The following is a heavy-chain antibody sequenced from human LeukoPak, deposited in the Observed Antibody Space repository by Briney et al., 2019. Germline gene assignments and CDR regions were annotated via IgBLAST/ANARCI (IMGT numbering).Heavy chain of an antibody. J-gene: IGHJ5*02. Sequence: GGSLRLSCAASGFTFSDYAMTWVRQAPGKGLEWVSTINSGGAINYADSVKGRFTISKDNAKNVLFLQMNSLRADDTAVYYCARDEGYSGSSAWGQGTLVTVSS. V-gene: IGHV3-69-1*01. D-gene: IGHD1-26*01. CDR2: INSGGAI. CDR3: ARDEGYSGSSA. CDR1: GFTFSDYA.